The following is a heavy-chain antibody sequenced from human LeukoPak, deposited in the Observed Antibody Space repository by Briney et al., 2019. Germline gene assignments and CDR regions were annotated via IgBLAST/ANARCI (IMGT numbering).Heavy chain of an antibody. D-gene: IGHD2-2*02. CDR1: GGTFSSYA. J-gene: IGHJ6*02. CDR3: ARVCTSCYTEDV. CDR2: IIPIFGTA. V-gene: IGHV1-69*13. Sequence: SVKVSCKASGGTFSSYAISWVRQAPGQGLEWMGGIIPIFGTASYAQKFQGRVTITADESTSTAYMELSGLRSEDTAVYYCARVCTSCYTEDVWGQGTTVTVSS.